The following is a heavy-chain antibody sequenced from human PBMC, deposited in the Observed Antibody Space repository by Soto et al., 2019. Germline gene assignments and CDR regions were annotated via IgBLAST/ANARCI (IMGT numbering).Heavy chain of an antibody. D-gene: IGHD3-10*01. V-gene: IGHV4-59*01. CDR3: ARVWGGAFDL. J-gene: IGHJ3*01. CDR2: IYYSGST. Sequence: TSETLSLTYTVSGCSISSYYWSWIRQPPGKGLEWIGYIYYSGSTKYNPSLKSRVTISVDTSKNRFSLRLSSVTAADTAVYYCARVWGGAFDLCGKGTMVT. CDR1: GCSISSYY.